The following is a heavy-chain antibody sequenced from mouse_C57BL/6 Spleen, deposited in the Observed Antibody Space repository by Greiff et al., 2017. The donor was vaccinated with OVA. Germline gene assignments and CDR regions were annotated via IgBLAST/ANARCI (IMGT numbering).Heavy chain of an antibody. V-gene: IGHV1-52*01. CDR3: AKEMVRGGDYAMDY. D-gene: IGHD2-3*01. J-gene: IGHJ4*01. CDR2: IDPSDSET. Sequence: QVQLQQPGAELVRPGSSVKLSCKASGYTFTSYWMHWVKQRPIQGLEWIGNIDPSDSETHYNQKFKDKATLTVDKSSSTAYMQLSSLTSEDSAVYYCAKEMVRGGDYAMDYWGQGTSVTVSS. CDR1: GYTFTSYW.